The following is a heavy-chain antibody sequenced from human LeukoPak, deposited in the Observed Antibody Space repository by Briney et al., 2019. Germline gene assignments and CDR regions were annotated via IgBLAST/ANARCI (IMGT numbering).Heavy chain of an antibody. D-gene: IGHD3-10*01. CDR3: AKSLDRKSWFVFRH. Sequence: GGSLRLSCAASGFTFSSSAMNWVRQAPGKGLEWVSAISGSGTSTYYADSVKGRFTTSRDSSKNTVFLQMNSLGAEDTAIYYCAKSLDRKSWFVFRHWGQGTLVTVSS. J-gene: IGHJ1*01. CDR2: ISGSGTST. V-gene: IGHV3-23*01. CDR1: GFTFSSSA.